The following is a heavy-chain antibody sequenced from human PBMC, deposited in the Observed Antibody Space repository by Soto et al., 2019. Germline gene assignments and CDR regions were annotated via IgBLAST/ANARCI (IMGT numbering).Heavy chain of an antibody. V-gene: IGHV4-59*01. J-gene: IGHJ4*02. D-gene: IGHD5-12*01. CDR2: IYYSGST. CDR1: GGSISSYY. CDR3: ARDVATTYFDY. Sequence: SETLFLTCTVSGGSISSYYWSWIRQPPGRGLEWIGYIYYSGSTNYNPSLKSRVTISVDTSKNQFSLKLSSVTAADTAVYYCARDVATTYFDYWGQGTLVTVSS.